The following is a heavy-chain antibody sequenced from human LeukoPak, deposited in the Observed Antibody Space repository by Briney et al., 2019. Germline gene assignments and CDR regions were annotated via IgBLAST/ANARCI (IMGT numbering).Heavy chain of an antibody. CDR1: GFTFNNYG. CDR2: ISGNAAIT. D-gene: IGHD4-17*01. CDR3: AKSQLTTAVTAAFDS. J-gene: IGHJ4*02. V-gene: IGHV3-23*01. Sequence: PGGSLRLSCAASGFTFNNYGMNWVRRAPGKGLEWLSAISGNAAITYYADSVKGRFFISGDNFRNTLYLEMSSLRADDAAAYYCAKSQLTTAVTAAFDSWGQGTLVIVSS.